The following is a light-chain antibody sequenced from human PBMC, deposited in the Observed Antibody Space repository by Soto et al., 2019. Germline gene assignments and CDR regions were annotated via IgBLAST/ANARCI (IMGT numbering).Light chain of an antibody. J-gene: IGKJ5*01. CDR1: QSVSSY. CDR3: QHRSNWPPIT. Sequence: EIVLTQSPATLSLSPGERATLSCRASQSVSSYLVWYQQKPGQAPRLLIYDASNRATGIPARFSGSGSGTDFTLTIGRLEPEDFAVYYCQHRSNWPPITFGQGTRLEIK. V-gene: IGKV3-11*01. CDR2: DAS.